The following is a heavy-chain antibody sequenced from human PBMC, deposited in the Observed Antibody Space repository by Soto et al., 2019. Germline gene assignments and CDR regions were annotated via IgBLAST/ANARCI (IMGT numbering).Heavy chain of an antibody. J-gene: IGHJ6*02. CDR3: ARDSSSWPEGSYYYYGMDV. CDR1: GGTFSSYA. V-gene: IGHV1-69*05. Sequence: GASVKVSCKASGGTFSSYAISWVRQAPGQGLEWMGGIIPIFGTANYAQKFQGRVTMTRDTSTSTVYMELSSLRSEDTAVYYCARDSSSWPEGSYYYYGMDVWGQGTTVTVSS. CDR2: IIPIFGTA. D-gene: IGHD6-13*01.